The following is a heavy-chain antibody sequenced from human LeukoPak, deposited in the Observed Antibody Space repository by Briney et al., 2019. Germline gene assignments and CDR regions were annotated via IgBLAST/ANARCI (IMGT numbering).Heavy chain of an antibody. CDR3: AKSVNAWYFFDS. Sequence: GGSLRLSCAASGFIFSSYDMNWIRQAPGKGLEWVSGISGSGGTTYYADSVQGRFTISRDNSENTLYLQMNSLRSDDTAVYYCAKSVNAWYFFDSWGQGTLVTVSS. V-gene: IGHV3-23*01. J-gene: IGHJ4*02. CDR2: ISGSGGTT. D-gene: IGHD2-2*01. CDR1: GFIFSSYD.